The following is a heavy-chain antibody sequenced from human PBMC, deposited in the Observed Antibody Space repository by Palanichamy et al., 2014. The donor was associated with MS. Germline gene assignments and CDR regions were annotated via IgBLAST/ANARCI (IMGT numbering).Heavy chain of an antibody. CDR2: IYWDDDK. Sequence: QITLKESGPTLVKPTQTLTLTCTFSGSSLSTTGVGVGWIRQPPGKALEWLALIYWDDDKRYRPSLRSRLTITKDTSKNQVVFTMANMDPLDTATYYCAHVSITGSTLYAMDVWGQGTTVAVSS. CDR3: AHVSITGSTLYAMDV. D-gene: IGHD1-20*01. J-gene: IGHJ6*02. V-gene: IGHV2-5*02. CDR1: GSSLSTTGVG.